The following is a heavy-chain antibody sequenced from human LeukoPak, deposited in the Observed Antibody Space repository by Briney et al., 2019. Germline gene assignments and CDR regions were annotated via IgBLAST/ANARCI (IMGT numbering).Heavy chain of an antibody. CDR1: GYTFTGYY. CDR2: INPNSGGT. J-gene: IGHJ4*02. CDR3: ARGSGWKRSTMVRGAPNDY. V-gene: IGHV1-2*02. D-gene: IGHD3-10*01. Sequence: ASVKVSCNASGYTFTGYYMHWVRQAPGQGLEWMGWINPNSGGTNYAQKFQGRVTMTRDTSISTAYMELSRLRSDDTAVYYCARGSGWKRSTMVRGAPNDYWGQGTLVTVSS.